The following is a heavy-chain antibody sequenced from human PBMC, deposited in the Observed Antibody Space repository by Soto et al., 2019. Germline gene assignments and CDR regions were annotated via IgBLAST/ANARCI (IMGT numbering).Heavy chain of an antibody. D-gene: IGHD6-13*01. CDR2: INRDGSKK. Sequence: EVQLEESGGDLVQPGGSLRLSCAASGFTLSAYWMTWVRQAPGKGLEWVANINRDGSKKSYLDSVRGRFTISRDKVGISLYRQMGSLRADDTALYYCARDVSPGSSSLYLDAFDIWGQGTMVTVSS. J-gene: IGHJ3*02. V-gene: IGHV3-7*05. CDR1: GFTLSAYW. CDR3: ARDVSPGSSSLYLDAFDI.